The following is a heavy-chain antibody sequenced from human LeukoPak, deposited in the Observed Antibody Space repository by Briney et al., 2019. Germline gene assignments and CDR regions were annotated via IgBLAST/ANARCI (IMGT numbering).Heavy chain of an antibody. J-gene: IGHJ6*02. Sequence: GRSLRLSCAASGFTFSNYAIHWVRQAPGKGLEWVAVIWYDGTNKFYADSVKGRFTISRDNSKNTLYLQMNSLRAEDTAVYYCARDGKSAAMDYCGMDVWGQGTTVTVSS. CDR3: ARDGKSAAMDYCGMDV. CDR1: GFTFSNYA. CDR2: IWYDGTNK. V-gene: IGHV3-33*01. D-gene: IGHD2-2*01.